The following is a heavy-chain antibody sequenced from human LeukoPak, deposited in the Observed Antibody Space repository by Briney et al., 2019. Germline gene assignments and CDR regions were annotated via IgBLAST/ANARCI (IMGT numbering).Heavy chain of an antibody. CDR3: ARDIKRYYYDSSGSDY. Sequence: GGSLRLSCVASGFTFSSSWMSWVRQAPGKGLEWVANIKQDGSEKSYVESVRGRFTISRDNAKNSLYLQLNSLRAEDTALYYCARDIKRYYYDSSGSDYWGQGTLVTVSS. J-gene: IGHJ4*02. CDR2: IKQDGSEK. D-gene: IGHD3-22*01. CDR1: GFTFSSSW. V-gene: IGHV3-7*03.